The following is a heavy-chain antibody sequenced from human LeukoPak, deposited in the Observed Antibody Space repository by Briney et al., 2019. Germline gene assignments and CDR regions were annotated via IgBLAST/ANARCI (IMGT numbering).Heavy chain of an antibody. D-gene: IGHD1-14*01. J-gene: IGHJ5*02. V-gene: IGHV4-4*07. Sequence: SETLSLTCIVSGASISRYYCSWIRHPAGKELEWIGRLQPSGATNYNPSLESRVTMSVDTSKNQFSLSLTSVTAADTAVYYCATDSTGTAFDHWGQGTLVTVSS. CDR3: ATDSTGTAFDH. CDR2: LQPSGAT. CDR1: GASISRYY.